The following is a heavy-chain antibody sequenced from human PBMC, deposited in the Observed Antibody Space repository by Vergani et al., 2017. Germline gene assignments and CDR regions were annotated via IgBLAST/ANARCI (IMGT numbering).Heavy chain of an antibody. CDR1: GFTFSKYW. CDR2: INRAGSEK. J-gene: IGHJ4*02. CDR3: ASHEYGGDAY. V-gene: IGHV3-7*01. D-gene: IGHD2/OR15-2a*01. Sequence: DVQLVQSGGGLIQPGGSLRLSCVVSGFTFSKYWMSWVRQAPGKGMEWVANINRAGSEKNYGDSVRGRFTISRDNAKNSVYLQMNSLRGEDTAVYYCASHEYGGDAYWGQGTLVTVSS.